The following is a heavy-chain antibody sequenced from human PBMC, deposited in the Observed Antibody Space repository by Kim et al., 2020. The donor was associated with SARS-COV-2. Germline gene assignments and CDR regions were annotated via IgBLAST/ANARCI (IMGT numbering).Heavy chain of an antibody. Sequence: PGGSLRLSCVASGFTFSNYAMNWVRQAPGTGLEWVSAIVGSGVSTYYADSVKGRFTISRDNSKNTLYLQMNSLRADDTAVYYCVKDPAANWGLWAFDIWGQGTTVTVSS. J-gene: IGHJ3*02. V-gene: IGHV3-23*01. CDR1: GFTFSNYA. CDR2: IVGSGVST. CDR3: VKDPAANWGLWAFDI. D-gene: IGHD2-2*01.